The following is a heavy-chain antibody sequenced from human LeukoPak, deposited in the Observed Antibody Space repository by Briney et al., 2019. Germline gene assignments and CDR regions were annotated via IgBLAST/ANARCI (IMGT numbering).Heavy chain of an antibody. CDR1: GGTFSSYA. CDR3: ARKDYGSGSYYNELPFDI. V-gene: IGHV1-69*01. Sequence: SVKVSCKASGGTFSSYAISWVRQAPGQGLEWMGGIIPIFGTANYAQKFQGRVTITADEPTSTAYMELSSLRSEDTAVYYCARKDYGSGSYYNELPFDIWGQGTMVTVSS. D-gene: IGHD3-10*01. CDR2: IIPIFGTA. J-gene: IGHJ3*02.